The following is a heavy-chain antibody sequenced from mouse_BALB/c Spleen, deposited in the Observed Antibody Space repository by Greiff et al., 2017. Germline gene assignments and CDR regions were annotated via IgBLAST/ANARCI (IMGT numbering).Heavy chain of an antibody. CDR3: ARDCADYFDY. CDR2: IRNKANGYTT. J-gene: IGHJ2*01. CDR1: GFTFTDYY. Sequence: EVKLMESGGGLVQPGGSLRLSCATSGFTFTDYYMSWVRQPPGKALEWLGFIRNKANGYTTEYSASVKGRFTISRDNSQSILSLQMNTLRAEDSATYYCARDCADYFDYWGQGTTLTVSS. V-gene: IGHV7-3*02.